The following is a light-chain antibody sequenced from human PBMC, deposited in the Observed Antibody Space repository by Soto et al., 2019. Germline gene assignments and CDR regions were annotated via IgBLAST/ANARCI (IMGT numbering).Light chain of an antibody. CDR3: SSYTSSSTLV. CDR1: SSDVGGYNY. Sequence: ALTQPASVSGSPGQSTTISRPRTSSDVGGYNYVSWYQQHPGKAPKLMIYDVSNRPSGVSNRFSGSKSGNTASLTISGFQAEDEADYYCSSYTSSSTLVFGTGSKLTVL. J-gene: IGLJ1*01. CDR2: DVS. V-gene: IGLV2-14*01.